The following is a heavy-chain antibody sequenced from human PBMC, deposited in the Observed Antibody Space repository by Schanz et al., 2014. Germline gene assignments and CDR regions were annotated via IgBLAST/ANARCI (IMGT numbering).Heavy chain of an antibody. D-gene: IGHD6-13*01. Sequence: VQLVESGGGLVQPGGSLRLSCAASGFTFSDHYMDWVRQAPGKGLEWVAAMSYDGSIKYYGDSVKGRFTISRDNSKNTLYLHMNTLRSEDTAVYYCAREQIMAAAGLVDYWGHGTLVTVSS. CDR1: GFTFSDHY. CDR2: MSYDGSIK. CDR3: AREQIMAAAGLVDY. V-gene: IGHV3-30*03. J-gene: IGHJ4*01.